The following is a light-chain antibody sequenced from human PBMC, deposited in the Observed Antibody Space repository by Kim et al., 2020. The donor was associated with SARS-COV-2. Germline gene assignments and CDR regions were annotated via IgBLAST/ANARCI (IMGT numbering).Light chain of an antibody. CDR2: DTG. J-gene: IGLJ2*01. Sequence: GSTVTLTGYTSTGAVTSRHFTYWFQQKPVQAPRTLIYDTGNRHSWTPARFSGSLLGGKAALTLSAAQAEDEADYYCLLSYSDSRVFGGGTQLTVL. CDR3: LLSYSDSRV. CDR1: TGAVTSRHF. V-gene: IGLV7-46*01.